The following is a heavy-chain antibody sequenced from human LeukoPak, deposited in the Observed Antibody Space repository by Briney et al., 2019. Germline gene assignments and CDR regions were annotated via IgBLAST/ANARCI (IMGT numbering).Heavy chain of an antibody. CDR1: GFTFSSYW. Sequence: PGGSLRLSCAASGFTFSSYWMSWVRQAPGKGLEWVSTVSGAGESTYYADSVKGRFTISRDNSKSTLYLQMISLRAEDTAVYYCARVRCSRASCYPNWFDPWGQGTLVTVSS. CDR2: VSGAGEST. D-gene: IGHD2-2*01. J-gene: IGHJ5*02. CDR3: ARVRCSRASCYPNWFDP. V-gene: IGHV3-23*01.